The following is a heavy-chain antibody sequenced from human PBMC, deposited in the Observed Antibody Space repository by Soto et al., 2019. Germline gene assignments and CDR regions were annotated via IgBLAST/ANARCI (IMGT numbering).Heavy chain of an antibody. CDR1: GYSFTSYW. CDR2: IYPGDSDT. Sequence: GESLKISCKASGYSFTSYWIGWVRQMPGKGLEWMGIIYPGDSDTRYSPSFQGQVTISADKSISTAYLQWSSLKASDTAMYYCARYLRNDSSGYTPPPLDYWGQGTLVTVSS. CDR3: ARYLRNDSSGYTPPPLDY. D-gene: IGHD3-22*01. V-gene: IGHV5-51*01. J-gene: IGHJ4*02.